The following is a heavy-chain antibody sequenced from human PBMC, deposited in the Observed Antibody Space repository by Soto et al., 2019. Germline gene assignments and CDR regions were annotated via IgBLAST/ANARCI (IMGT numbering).Heavy chain of an antibody. CDR1: GYNFATYW. Sequence: GESLKISCEGFGYNFATYWIAWVRQMRGKGLEYMGIIYPGDSDSRYSPSFQGQVTFSADKSISTAYMQWSSLKASDTAMYYCARHGFYGDYASNYFDPWGQGTLVTV. CDR2: IYPGDSDS. J-gene: IGHJ5*02. D-gene: IGHD4-17*01. CDR3: ARHGFYGDYASNYFDP. V-gene: IGHV5-51*01.